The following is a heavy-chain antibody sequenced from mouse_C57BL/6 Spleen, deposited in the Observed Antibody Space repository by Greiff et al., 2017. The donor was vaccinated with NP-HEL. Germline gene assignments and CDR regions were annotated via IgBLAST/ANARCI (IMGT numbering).Heavy chain of an antibody. J-gene: IGHJ3*01. Sequence: QVQLQQSGAELARPGASVKLSCKASGYTFTSYGISWVKQRTGQGLEWIGEIYPRSGNTYYNEKFKGKATLTADKSSSTAYMELRSLTSEDSAVYFCAREELDYGSTFAYWGQGTLVTVSA. CDR1: GYTFTSYG. V-gene: IGHV1-81*01. CDR2: IYPRSGNT. D-gene: IGHD1-1*01. CDR3: AREELDYGSTFAY.